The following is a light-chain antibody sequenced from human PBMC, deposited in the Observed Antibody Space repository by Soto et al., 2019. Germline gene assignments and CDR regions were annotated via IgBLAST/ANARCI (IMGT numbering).Light chain of an antibody. J-gene: IGKJ2*01. Sequence: EIVLTQSPGTLSLSPGERVTLSCRTSQTVSRGSLAWYQQKPGQAPRLLIYATSSRATGIPDRFSGSGSGTDFILTISRLEHEDVAVYYCQECYNSPYTFGQGTKLEIK. CDR1: QTVSRGS. CDR3: QECYNSPYT. V-gene: IGKV3-20*01. CDR2: ATS.